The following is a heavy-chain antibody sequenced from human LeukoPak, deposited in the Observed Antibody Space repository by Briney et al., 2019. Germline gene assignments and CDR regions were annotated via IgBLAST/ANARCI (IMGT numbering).Heavy chain of an antibody. V-gene: IGHV4-4*07. Sequence: SETLSLTCTVSGGSISGYYRSWIRQPAGKGLEWIGRIYTSGSTNYSPSLQSRVTMSVDTSRNQFSLKLNSATAADTAVYYCARGSEWLSPWGQGTLVTVSS. CDR3: ARGSEWLSP. CDR1: GGSISGYY. J-gene: IGHJ5*02. D-gene: IGHD3-3*01. CDR2: IYTSGST.